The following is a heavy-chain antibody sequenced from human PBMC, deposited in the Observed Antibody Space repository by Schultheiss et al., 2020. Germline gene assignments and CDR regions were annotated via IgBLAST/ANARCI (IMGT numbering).Heavy chain of an antibody. Sequence: SETLSLTCTVSGGSISSGSYYWSWIRQPPGKGLEWIGEINHSGSTNYNPSLKSRVTISVDTSKNQFSLKVNSMTAADTAVYYCARDPGVPYGMDVWGQGTTVTVSS. D-gene: IGHD6-6*01. CDR1: GGSISSGSYY. CDR2: INHSGST. J-gene: IGHJ6*02. V-gene: IGHV4-39*07. CDR3: ARDPGVPYGMDV.